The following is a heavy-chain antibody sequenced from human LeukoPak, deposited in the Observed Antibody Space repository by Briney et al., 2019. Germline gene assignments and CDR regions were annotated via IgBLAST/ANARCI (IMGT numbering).Heavy chain of an antibody. V-gene: IGHV1-2*02. CDR3: ARDQGLAVAGFDAFDI. J-gene: IGHJ3*02. Sequence: GASVKVSCKASGYTFTSYAIHWVRQAPGQGLEWMGWITPGGGTNYPQKFQGRVAITWDTSITTAYMDLSRLTSDDTAVYYCARDQGLAVAGFDAFDIWGQGTMVTVSS. CDR2: ITPGGGT. CDR1: GYTFTSYA. D-gene: IGHD6-19*01.